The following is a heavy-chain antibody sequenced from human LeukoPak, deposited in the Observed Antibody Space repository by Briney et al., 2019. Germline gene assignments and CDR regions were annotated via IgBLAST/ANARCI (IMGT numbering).Heavy chain of an antibody. Sequence: ASVKVSCKASGGTFSSYAISWVRQAPGQGLEWMGGIIPIFGTANYAQKFQGRVTITADESTSTAHMELSSLRPEDTAVYYCARKRLGYCSGGSCPLDYWGQGTLVTVSS. J-gene: IGHJ4*02. D-gene: IGHD2-15*01. CDR1: GGTFSSYA. V-gene: IGHV1-69*13. CDR3: ARKRLGYCSGGSCPLDY. CDR2: IIPIFGTA.